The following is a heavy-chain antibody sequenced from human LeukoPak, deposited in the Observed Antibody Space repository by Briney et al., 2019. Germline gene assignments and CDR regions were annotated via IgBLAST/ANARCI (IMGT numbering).Heavy chain of an antibody. J-gene: IGHJ6*02. CDR2: IGTAGDT. D-gene: IGHD3-10*01. CDR3: ARGGITMVRGVINNYYGMDV. Sequence: QPGGSLRLSCAASGFTFSSYDMHWVRHATGKGLEWVSAIGTAGDTYYPGSVKGRFTISRENAKNSLYLQMNSLRAGGTAVYYCARGGITMVRGVINNYYGMDVWGQGTTVTVSS. CDR1: GFTFSSYD. V-gene: IGHV3-13*01.